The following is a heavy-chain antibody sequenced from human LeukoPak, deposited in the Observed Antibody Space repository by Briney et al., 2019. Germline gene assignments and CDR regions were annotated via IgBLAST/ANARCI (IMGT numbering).Heavy chain of an antibody. D-gene: IGHD3-22*01. Sequence: GRSLRLSCAASGFTFSSYAMHWVRQAPGKGLEWVAAISYDGSNKYYADSVKGRFTISRDNSKNTLYLQMNSLRAEDTAVYYCATAPTLTYYYDSSGYYLDYWGQGTLVTVSS. J-gene: IGHJ4*01. CDR3: ATAPTLTYYYDSSGYYLDY. CDR2: ISYDGSNK. V-gene: IGHV3-30*04. CDR1: GFTFSSYA.